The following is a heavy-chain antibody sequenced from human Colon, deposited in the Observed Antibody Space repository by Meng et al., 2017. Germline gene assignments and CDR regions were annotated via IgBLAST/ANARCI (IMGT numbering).Heavy chain of an antibody. J-gene: IGHJ4*02. D-gene: IGHD2-8*01. Sequence: VHLQEPGPGLVKPSGTLSLTCAVSGGSITTNNWWSWVRQPPGKGLEWIGEIHPSGGTNYNPSLKSRVTMSIDNSKRQFSLNLSSVTAADTAVYYCARGGGCVNGVCGSLDYWGQGTLVTVSS. V-gene: IGHV4-4*02. CDR1: GGSITTNNW. CDR2: IHPSGGT. CDR3: ARGGGCVNGVCGSLDY.